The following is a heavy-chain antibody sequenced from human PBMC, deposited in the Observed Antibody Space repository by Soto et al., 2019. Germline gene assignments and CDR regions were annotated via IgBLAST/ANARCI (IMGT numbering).Heavy chain of an antibody. J-gene: IGHJ4*02. CDR1: GGSISSYY. V-gene: IGHV4-59*01. Sequence: SETLSLTCTVSGGSISSYYWSWIRQPPGKGLEWIGYIYYSGSTNYNSSLKSRVTISVDTSKNQFSLKLSSVTAADTAVYYCARYSSSSGTFDYWGQGTLVTVSS. CDR2: IYYSGST. CDR3: ARYSSSSGTFDY. D-gene: IGHD6-6*01.